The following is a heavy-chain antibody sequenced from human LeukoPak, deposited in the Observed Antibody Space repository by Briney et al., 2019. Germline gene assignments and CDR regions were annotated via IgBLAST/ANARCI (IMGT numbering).Heavy chain of an antibody. CDR2: LYPGDSDT. Sequence: GESLKISCKGSGYSFTSYWIGWVRQMPGKGLEWMGILYPGDSDTTYSPSFQGQVTISADKSISTAYLQWSSLKASDTAMYYCARGGRWLQQNFDCWGQGTLVTVSS. J-gene: IGHJ4*02. D-gene: IGHD5-24*01. CDR1: GYSFTSYW. CDR3: ARGGRWLQQNFDC. V-gene: IGHV5-51*01.